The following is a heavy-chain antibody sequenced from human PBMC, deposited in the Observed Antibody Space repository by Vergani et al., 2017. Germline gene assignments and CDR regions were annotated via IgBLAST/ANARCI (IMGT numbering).Heavy chain of an antibody. CDR2: IKQDGSET. V-gene: IGHV3-7*03. CDR3: VNAFDI. J-gene: IGHJ3*02. CDR1: GFIFSNYW. Sequence: QVVESGGGLVQPGGSLRLSCAASGFIFSNYWMTWVRQAPGKGLEWVATIKQDGSETYFVDSVKGRFTISRDNAGNSLYLQMNSLRAEDTAVYYCVNAFDIWGQGTMVTVSS.